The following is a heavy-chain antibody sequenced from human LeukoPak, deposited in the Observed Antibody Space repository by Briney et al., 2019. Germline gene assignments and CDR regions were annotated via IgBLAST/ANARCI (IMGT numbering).Heavy chain of an antibody. V-gene: IGHV1-46*01. Sequence: ASVKVSCEASGYTFTSYYMHWVRQAPGQGLEWMAIINPSGGSTNYAQKFQGRVTMTRDTSTSTVYMELSSLRSEDTAVYYCAGDPRPSYDSSDYYYPGDYWGQGTLVTVSS. CDR2: INPSGGST. D-gene: IGHD3-22*01. CDR3: AGDPRPSYDSSDYYYPGDY. J-gene: IGHJ4*02. CDR1: GYTFTSYY.